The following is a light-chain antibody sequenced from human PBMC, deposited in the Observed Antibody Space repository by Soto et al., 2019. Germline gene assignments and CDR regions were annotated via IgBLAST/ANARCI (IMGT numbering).Light chain of an antibody. CDR1: SSDVGGYNY. CDR2: EVS. J-gene: IGLJ1*01. Sequence: QSALTQPPSASGSPGQSVTISCTGTSSDVGGYNYVSWYQQHPGKAPKLMIYEVSKRPSGVPDRFAGSRSGNTASLTGSGLQAEDEADYYCSSYAGYNNYVFGAGTKVTVL. CDR3: SSYAGYNNYV. V-gene: IGLV2-8*01.